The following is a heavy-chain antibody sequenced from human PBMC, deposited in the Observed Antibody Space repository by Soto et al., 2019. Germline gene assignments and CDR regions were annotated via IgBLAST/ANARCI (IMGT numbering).Heavy chain of an antibody. CDR2: INSAGAT. CDR3: ARDGGYCTISSCYRNGMDV. CDR1: GFTFSSYD. D-gene: IGHD2-2*01. Sequence: HPGGSLRLSCEAFGFTFSSYDMHWVRQVTGKGLEWVSTINSAGATYYSDSVKGRFTISRENAKSSLYLQMNSPRAGDTAVYYCARDGGYCTISSCYRNGMDVWGRGTTVTVSS. J-gene: IGHJ6*02. V-gene: IGHV3-13*01.